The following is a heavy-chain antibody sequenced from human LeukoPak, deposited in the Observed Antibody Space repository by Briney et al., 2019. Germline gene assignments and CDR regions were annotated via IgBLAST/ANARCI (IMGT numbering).Heavy chain of an antibody. V-gene: IGHV3-23*01. CDR2: IRSRGTNT. CDR1: GFTFSSYA. CDR3: EAYCGGDCPARLRGSQLYYLDY. Sequence: GGSLRLSCAVSGFTFSSYAMSWVRQAPGKGLEWVSAIRSRGTNTYYADSVKGRFTIFRDNTKTSLYLQMNRLRAEDTAVYSCEAYCGGDCPARLRGSQLYYLDYWGQGTLVTVSS. J-gene: IGHJ4*02. D-gene: IGHD2-21*02.